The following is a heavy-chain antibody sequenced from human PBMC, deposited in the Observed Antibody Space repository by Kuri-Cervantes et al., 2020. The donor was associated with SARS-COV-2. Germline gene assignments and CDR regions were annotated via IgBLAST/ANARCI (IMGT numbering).Heavy chain of an antibody. CDR3: AKEYGLGTYSPWFDS. CDR2: IIPIFGTA. V-gene: IGHV1-69*05. Sequence: SVKVSCKASGGTFSSYAISWVRQAPGQGLEWMGGIIPIFGTANYAQKFQGRVTITTDESTSTAYMELSSLRSDDTAVYYCAKEYGLGTYSPWFDSWGQGTLVTVSS. CDR1: GGTFSSYA. J-gene: IGHJ5*01. D-gene: IGHD3-10*01.